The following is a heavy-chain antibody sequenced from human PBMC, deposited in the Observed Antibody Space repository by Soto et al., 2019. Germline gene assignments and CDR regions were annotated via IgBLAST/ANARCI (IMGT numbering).Heavy chain of an antibody. CDR3: TRARITMVRGVTPFDY. CDR1: GFTFGDYA. Sequence: GGSLRLSCTASGFTFGDYAMSWFRQAPGKGLEWVGFIRSKAYGGTTEYAASVKGRFTISRDDSKSIAYLQMNSLKTEDTAVYYCTRARITMVRGVTPFDYWGQGTLVTVSS. J-gene: IGHJ4*02. CDR2: IRSKAYGGTT. D-gene: IGHD3-10*01. V-gene: IGHV3-49*03.